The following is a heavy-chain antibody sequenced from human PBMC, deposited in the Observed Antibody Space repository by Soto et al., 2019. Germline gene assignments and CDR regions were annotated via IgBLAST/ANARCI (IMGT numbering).Heavy chain of an antibody. CDR2: MSPNSGRT. Sequence: ASVKVSCKASGYTFSNHDINWVRQATGQGLEWMGWMSPNSGRTGYAQKFQGRVTMTRNTSSSTAYMELSSLRADDTAVYYCARGKRYSNDYWGQGTLVTVSS. V-gene: IGHV1-8*01. D-gene: IGHD2-21*01. CDR3: ARGKRYSNDY. J-gene: IGHJ4*02. CDR1: GYTFSNHD.